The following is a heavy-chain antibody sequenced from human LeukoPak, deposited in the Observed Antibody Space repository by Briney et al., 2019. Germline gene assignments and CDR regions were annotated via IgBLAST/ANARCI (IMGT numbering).Heavy chain of an antibody. CDR3: AGRWNYGRNYYIDV. D-gene: IGHD1-7*01. Sequence: SETLSLTCAVYGGSFSNYYWSWIRQPPGKGREWIGEINDSGRTNYNPSLMSRVTVSVDTTKNQFSLRLTSVTATDTAVYYCAGRWNYGRNYYIDVWGNGATVSVSS. CDR1: GGSFSNYY. CDR2: INDSGRT. J-gene: IGHJ6*03. V-gene: IGHV4-34*01.